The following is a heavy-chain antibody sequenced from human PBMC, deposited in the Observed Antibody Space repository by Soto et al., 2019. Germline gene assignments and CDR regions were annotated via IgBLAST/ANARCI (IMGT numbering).Heavy chain of an antibody. D-gene: IGHD6-19*01. V-gene: IGHV3-23*01. Sequence: EVQLLESGGGLVQPGGSRKPPCAPSGFTFSSYPRTGSPQPPGRGLGWVSAIGGGGGSKYYADSVKGRFTISRDNSKNTLYLQMNSLRAEDTAVYYCAKDWESSGWYYFDYWGQGTLVTVSS. CDR1: GFTFSSYP. CDR2: IGGGGGSK. J-gene: IGHJ4*02. CDR3: AKDWESSGWYYFDY.